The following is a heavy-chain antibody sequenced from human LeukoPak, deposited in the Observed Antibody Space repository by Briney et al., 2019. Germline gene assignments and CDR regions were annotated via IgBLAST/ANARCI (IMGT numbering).Heavy chain of an antibody. CDR3: ARSSYSSSSSV. CDR2: INSDGSEG. V-gene: IGHV3-7*03. CDR1: GFTFSGFW. Sequence: GGSLRLSCAVSGFTFSGFWMSWSRQAPGKGLEWVASINSDGSEGYYADVVKGRFAISRDNAKNSLYLQINSLRAEDTAVYYCARSSYSSSSSVWGQGTMVTVSS. J-gene: IGHJ3*01. D-gene: IGHD6-6*01.